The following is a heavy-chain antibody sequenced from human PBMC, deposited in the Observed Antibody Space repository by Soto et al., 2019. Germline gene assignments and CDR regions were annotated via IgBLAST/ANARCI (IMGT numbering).Heavy chain of an antibody. D-gene: IGHD6-6*01. J-gene: IGHJ4*02. CDR2: INHSGST. V-gene: IGHV4-34*01. Sequence: QVQLQQWGAGLLKPSETLSLTCAVYCGSFSSYYWSWIRQPPGKGLEWIGEINHSGSTNYNPSLNSRVTMAVDTSKNHFSLKLSSVTAAGTAVYYCARTSRFDCWGQGTLVTVSS. CDR3: ARTSRFDC. CDR1: CGSFSSYY.